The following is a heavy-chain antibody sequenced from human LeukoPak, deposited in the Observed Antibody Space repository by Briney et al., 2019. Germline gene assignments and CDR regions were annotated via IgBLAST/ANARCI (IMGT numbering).Heavy chain of an antibody. D-gene: IGHD2-15*01. J-gene: IGHJ4*02. CDR2: ISSSSSYI. V-gene: IGHV3-21*01. CDR1: GFTFSSCS. Sequence: GGSLRLSCAASGFTFSSCSMNWVRQAPGKGLEWVSSISSSSSYIYYADSVKGRFTISRDNAKNSLYLQMNSLRAEDTAVYYCARYPLSTDIGYCSGGSCSSTHFDYWGQGTLVTVSS. CDR3: ARYPLSTDIGYCSGGSCSSTHFDY.